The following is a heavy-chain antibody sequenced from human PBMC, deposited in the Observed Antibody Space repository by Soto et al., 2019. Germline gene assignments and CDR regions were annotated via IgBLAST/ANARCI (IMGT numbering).Heavy chain of an antibody. D-gene: IGHD3-16*01. CDR2: ILYDGSNK. V-gene: IGHV3-30*18. CDR1: GFTFSSYG. Sequence: QVQLVESGGGVVQPGRSLRLSCAASGFTFSSYGMHWVRQAPGKGLEWVAVILYDGSNKYYADSVKGRFTISRDNSKNTLYLQMDSLRPEDTAVYYCAKDVFYAYWGQGTLVTVSS. J-gene: IGHJ4*02. CDR3: AKDVFYAY.